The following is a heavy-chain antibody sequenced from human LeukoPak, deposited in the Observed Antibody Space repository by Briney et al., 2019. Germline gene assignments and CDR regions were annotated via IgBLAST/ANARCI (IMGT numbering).Heavy chain of an antibody. CDR2: MYYSGGT. CDR3: ARDPDYYDDSGYT. V-gene: IGHV4-39*07. J-gene: IGHJ5*02. CDR1: GGSVSSNRYY. Sequence: PSETLSLTCTVSGGSVSSNRYYWGWIRQPPGKGLEWIGSMYYSGGTYYNPSLKSRVTIPADTYKNQFSLKLSSVTAADTALYYCARDPDYYDDSGYTWGQGTLVTVSS. D-gene: IGHD3-22*01.